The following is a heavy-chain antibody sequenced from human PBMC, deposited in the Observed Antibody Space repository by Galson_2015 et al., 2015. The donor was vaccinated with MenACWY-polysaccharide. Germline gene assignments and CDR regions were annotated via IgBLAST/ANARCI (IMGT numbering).Heavy chain of an antibody. CDR2: MNPNSGNT. Sequence: SVKVSCKASGYTFTSYDINWVRQATGQGLEWMAWMNPNSGNTGYPQKFQGRVTMTRNTSISTAYMEMSSLRSEDTAVYYCARGIAAYWIAVAKVLNASWGQGTLVTVSS. D-gene: IGHD6-19*01. J-gene: IGHJ5*02. CDR3: ARGIAAYWIAVAKVLNAS. V-gene: IGHV1-8*01. CDR1: GYTFTSYD.